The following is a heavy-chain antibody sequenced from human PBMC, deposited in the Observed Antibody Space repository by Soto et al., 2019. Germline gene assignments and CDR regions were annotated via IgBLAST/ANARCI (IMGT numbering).Heavy chain of an antibody. D-gene: IGHD2-15*01. Sequence: AASVKVSCKASGYTFTSYYMHWVRQAPGQGLEWMGIINPSGGSTSYAQKFQGRVTMTRDTSTSTVYMELSSLRSEDTAVYYCASLPRYCSGGSCYSNAFDIWGQGTMVTVSS. J-gene: IGHJ3*02. CDR1: GYTFTSYY. CDR3: ASLPRYCSGGSCYSNAFDI. CDR2: INPSGGST. V-gene: IGHV1-46*01.